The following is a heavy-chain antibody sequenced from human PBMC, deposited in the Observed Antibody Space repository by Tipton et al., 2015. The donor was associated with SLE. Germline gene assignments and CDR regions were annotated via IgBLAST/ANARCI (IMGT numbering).Heavy chain of an antibody. D-gene: IGHD3-10*01. CDR1: GGSFSGYY. V-gene: IGHV4-4*07. CDR2: IYTSGST. Sequence: LRLSCAVYGGSFSGYYWSWIRQPAGKGLEWIGRIYTSGSTNYNPSLKSRVPMSVDTSKNQFSLKLSSVTAADTAVYYCARDLGRSDMDVWGKGTTVTVSS. CDR3: ARDLGRSDMDV. J-gene: IGHJ6*03.